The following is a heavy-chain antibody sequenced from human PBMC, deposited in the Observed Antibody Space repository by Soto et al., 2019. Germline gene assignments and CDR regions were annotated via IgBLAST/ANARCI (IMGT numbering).Heavy chain of an antibody. CDR1: GGSFSGYY. Sequence: PSETLSLTCAVYGGSFSGYYWSWIRQPPGKGLEWIGEINHSGSTNYNPSLKSRVTISVDTSKNQFSLKLSSVTAADTAVYYCARVRPPRMVRGVISWFDPWGQGTLVTVSS. D-gene: IGHD3-10*01. J-gene: IGHJ5*02. CDR3: ARVRPPRMVRGVISWFDP. CDR2: INHSGST. V-gene: IGHV4-34*01.